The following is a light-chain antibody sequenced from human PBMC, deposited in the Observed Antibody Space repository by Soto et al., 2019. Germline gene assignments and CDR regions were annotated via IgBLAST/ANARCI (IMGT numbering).Light chain of an antibody. CDR1: QSVSNNY. V-gene: IGKV3-20*01. CDR3: RQYGSSGT. Sequence: EIVLTQSPATLSLSPGERATLSCRACQSVSNNYLSLCQQEPVQSPGLLIYAPSNSATGIPDRLSGSGSGTDFTLTTSRLEPDECAGYYWRQYGSSGTFGLGTKV. J-gene: IGKJ1*01. CDR2: APS.